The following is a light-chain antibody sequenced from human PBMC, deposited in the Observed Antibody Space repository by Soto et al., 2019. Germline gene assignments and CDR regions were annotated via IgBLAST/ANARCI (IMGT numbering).Light chain of an antibody. CDR3: QQFGTSPLVT. V-gene: IGKV3-20*01. CDR2: GVS. CDR1: QSVSTRY. Sequence: EIVLTQSPGTLSLSPGERATLSCRASQSVSTRYLAWYQQKPGQAPRLLIHGVSSRATGIPDRFSGSGSGTDFILTISSLEPEDFAVYYCQQFGTSPLVTFGPGTKLDIK. J-gene: IGKJ3*01.